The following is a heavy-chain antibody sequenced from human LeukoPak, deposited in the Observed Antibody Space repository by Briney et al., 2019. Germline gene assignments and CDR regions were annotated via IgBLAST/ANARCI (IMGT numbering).Heavy chain of an antibody. J-gene: IGHJ5*02. V-gene: IGHV1-18*01. Sequence: ASVKVSCKASGYTFTSYGISWVRQPPGQGLEWMGWISAYNGNTNYAQKLQGRVTMTTDTSTSTAYMALRSLRSDDTAVYYGARDSPVYSNYGWFDPWGQGTLVTVSS. CDR1: GYTFTSYG. CDR3: ARDSPVYSNYGWFDP. D-gene: IGHD4-11*01. CDR2: ISAYNGNT.